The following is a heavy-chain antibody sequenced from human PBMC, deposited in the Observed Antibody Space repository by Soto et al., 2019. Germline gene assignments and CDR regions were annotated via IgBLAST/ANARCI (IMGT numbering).Heavy chain of an antibody. CDR3: ARDEPDTGEGFDI. J-gene: IGHJ3*02. D-gene: IGHD3-10*01. CDR1: GASMNTYF. V-gene: IGHV4-4*07. CDR2: VYTSGTT. Sequence: QVQLQESGPGLVKPSETLSLTCSVSGASMNTYFWSWIRQPAGKGLEWSGRVYTSGTTNYNPSLTSRGTMSVDTSKKQVSLKLVALTAADTGLYYCARDEPDTGEGFDIWGQGTMVTVSS.